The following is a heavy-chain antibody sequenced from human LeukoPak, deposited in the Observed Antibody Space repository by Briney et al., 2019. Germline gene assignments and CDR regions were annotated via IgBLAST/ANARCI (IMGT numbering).Heavy chain of an antibody. CDR2: INPNSGGT. D-gene: IGHD5-12*01. CDR1: GYTFSGYY. J-gene: IGHJ4*02. Sequence: ASVKVSCKASGYTFSGYYMHWVRQAPGQGLELMGRINPNSGGTNYAQKFQGRVTMTRDTSISTAYMELSRLRSDDTAVYYCARGFRKGYSGYDLYFFDYWGQGTLVTVSS. CDR3: ARGFRKGYSGYDLYFFDY. V-gene: IGHV1-2*06.